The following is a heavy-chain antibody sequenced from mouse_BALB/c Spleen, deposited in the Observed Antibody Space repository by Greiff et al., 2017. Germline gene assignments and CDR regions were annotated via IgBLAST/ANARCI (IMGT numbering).Heavy chain of an antibody. J-gene: IGHJ3*01. CDR2: IYPGNSDT. V-gene: IGHV1-5*01. D-gene: IGHD2-10*02. Sequence: EVQLQQSGAVLARPGASVKMSCKASGYSFTSYWMHWVKQRPGQGLEWIGAIYPGNSDTSYNQKFKGKAKLTAVTSASTAYMELSSLTNEDSAVYYCTRKYGNPAWFAYWGQGTLVTVSA. CDR3: TRKYGNPAWFAY. CDR1: GYSFTSYW.